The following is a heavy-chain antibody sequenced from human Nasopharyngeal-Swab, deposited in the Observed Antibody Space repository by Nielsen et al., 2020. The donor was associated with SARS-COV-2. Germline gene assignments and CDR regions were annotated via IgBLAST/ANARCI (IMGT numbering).Heavy chain of an antibody. V-gene: IGHV3-73*01. CDR1: GFTFSGSA. D-gene: IGHD6-13*01. CDR2: IRSKANSYAT. CDR3: TRGYSSSWYGY. Sequence: GESLKISCAASGFTFSGSAMHWVRQASGKGLEWVGRIRSKANSYATAYAASVKGRFTISRDDSKNTAYLQMNSLKTEDTAVYYCTRGYSSSWYGYWGQGTLVTVSS. J-gene: IGHJ4*02.